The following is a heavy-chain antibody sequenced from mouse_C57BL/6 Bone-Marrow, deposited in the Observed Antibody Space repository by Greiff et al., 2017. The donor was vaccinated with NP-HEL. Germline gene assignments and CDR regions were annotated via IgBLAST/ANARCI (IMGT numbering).Heavy chain of an antibody. D-gene: IGHD1-1*01. Sequence: VQLQQSGAELVKPGASVKMSCKASGYTFTTYPIEWMKQNHGKSLEWIGNFHPYNDDTKYNEKFKGKATLTVEKSSSTVYLELSRLTSDDSAVYYCARQNPYITTVVALYYYAMDYWGQGTSVTVSS. V-gene: IGHV1-47*01. CDR3: ARQNPYITTVVALYYYAMDY. CDR1: GYTFTTYP. J-gene: IGHJ4*01. CDR2: FHPYNDDT.